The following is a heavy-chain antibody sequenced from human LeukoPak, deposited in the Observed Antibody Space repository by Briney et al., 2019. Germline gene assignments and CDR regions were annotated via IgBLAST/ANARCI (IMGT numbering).Heavy chain of an antibody. CDR2: ISGSVGGT. Sequence: PGGSLRLSCAASGVTFSSDAMSWVRQARGKGLEWVSAISGSVGGTYYADSVKGRFTISRDNSKNTLYLQMNSLRAEDTAVYYCANPRVVVSWGQGTLATVSS. D-gene: IGHD3-22*01. V-gene: IGHV3-23*01. J-gene: IGHJ4*02. CDR3: ANPRVVVS. CDR1: GVTFSSDA.